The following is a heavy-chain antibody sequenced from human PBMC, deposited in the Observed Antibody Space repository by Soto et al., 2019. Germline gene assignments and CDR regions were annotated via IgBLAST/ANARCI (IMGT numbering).Heavy chain of an antibody. V-gene: IGHV1-69*01. CDR2: LIPVFGTA. J-gene: IGHJ4*02. CDR3: ARPSGGRIRDLEPFNS. D-gene: IGHD3-3*01. Sequence: QVQLVQSGAEVRKPGSSVNVSCKAYGDTFTKYAINWVRQAPGQGREWVGGLIPVFGTANYAHKFQGRVTNTADESTSAVYLELSSLRSEDTAVYYCARPSGGRIRDLEPFNSWGQGTQITVSS. CDR1: GDTFTKYA.